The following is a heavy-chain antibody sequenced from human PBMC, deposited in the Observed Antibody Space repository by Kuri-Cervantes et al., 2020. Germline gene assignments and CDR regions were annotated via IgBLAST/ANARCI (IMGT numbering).Heavy chain of an antibody. D-gene: IGHD1-26*01. V-gene: IGHV3-30-3*02. Sequence: GGSLRLSCAASGFTFSSYAMHWVRQAPGKGLEWVAVISYDGSNKYYADSVKGRFTISRDNSKNTLYLQMNSLRAEDTAVYYRAKRVGEDYYYYYYYMDVWGKGTTVTVSS. CDR2: ISYDGSNK. CDR3: AKRVGEDYYYYYYYMDV. CDR1: GFTFSSYA. J-gene: IGHJ6*03.